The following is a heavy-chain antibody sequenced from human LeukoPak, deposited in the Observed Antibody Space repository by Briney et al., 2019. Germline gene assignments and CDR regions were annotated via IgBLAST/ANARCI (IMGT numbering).Heavy chain of an antibody. V-gene: IGHV3-30-3*01. J-gene: IGHJ4*02. Sequence: EGSLRLSCTASGFTFSTYAMSWVRQAPGKGLEWVAVISYDGSNKYYADSVKGRFTISRDNSKNTLYLQMNSLRAEDTAVYYCAKDISSSGPDYWGQGTLVTVSS. CDR2: ISYDGSNK. D-gene: IGHD6-19*01. CDR3: AKDISSSGPDY. CDR1: GFTFSTYA.